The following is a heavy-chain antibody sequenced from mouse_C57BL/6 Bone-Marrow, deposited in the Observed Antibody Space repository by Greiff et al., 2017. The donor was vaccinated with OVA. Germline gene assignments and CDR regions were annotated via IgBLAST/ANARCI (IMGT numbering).Heavy chain of an antibody. J-gene: IGHJ4*01. CDR3: TTTTVVAPYAMDY. Sequence: EVQLQESVAELVRPGASVKLSCTASGFNIKNTYMHWVKQRPEQGLEWIGRIDPEDGDTEYAPKFQGKATMTADTSSNTAYLQLSSLTSEDTAVYYCTTTTVVAPYAMDYWGQGTSVTVSS. D-gene: IGHD1-1*01. CDR2: IDPEDGDT. V-gene: IGHV14-1*01. CDR1: GFNIKNTY.